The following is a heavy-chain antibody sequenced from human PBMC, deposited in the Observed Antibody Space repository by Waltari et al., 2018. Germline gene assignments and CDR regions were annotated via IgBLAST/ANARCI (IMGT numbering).Heavy chain of an antibody. CDR1: GYTFINYE. CDR2: VNPNSGTT. J-gene: IGHJ5*02. D-gene: IGHD3-3*01. CDR3: ARGRDVFANFDYNWFDP. V-gene: IGHV1-8*02. Sequence: QVQLVQTGAEVLRPGAAVKVPCQASGYTFINYEINWVRQAAGQGLEWMGWVNPNSGTTAYAQKFQGRISLTWDTFTRTAYMELSNLRSDDTAVFYCARGRDVFANFDYNWFDPWGQGTLVTVSS.